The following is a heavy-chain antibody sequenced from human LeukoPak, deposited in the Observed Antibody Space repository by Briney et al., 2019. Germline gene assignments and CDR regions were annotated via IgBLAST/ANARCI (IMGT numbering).Heavy chain of an antibody. CDR3: ARQNFYYDILTGYYKGYYYYGMDV. J-gene: IGHJ6*02. D-gene: IGHD3-9*01. V-gene: IGHV3-21*01. CDR1: GFTFSTYA. CDR2: ISSSSSYI. Sequence: GGSLRLSCAASGFTFSTYAMSWVRQAPGKGLEWVSSISSSSSYIYYADSVKGRFTISRDNAKNSLYLQMNSLRAEDTAVYYCARQNFYYDILTGYYKGYYYYGMDVWGQGTTVTVSS.